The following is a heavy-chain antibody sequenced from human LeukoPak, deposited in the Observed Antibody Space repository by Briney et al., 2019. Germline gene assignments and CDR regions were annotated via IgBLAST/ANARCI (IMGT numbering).Heavy chain of an antibody. CDR2: INHSGST. Sequence: SETLSLTCAVYVGSFRGYYWSWIRQSPGRGLEWIGEINHSGSTNYSPSLTSRVTISVDTSKDQFSLNLDSVTAADTAVYYCARGLTTVTAGEYAFDIWGQGSRVTVSS. CDR3: ARGLTTVTAGEYAFDI. J-gene: IGHJ3*02. CDR1: VGSFRGYY. D-gene: IGHD4-17*01. V-gene: IGHV4-34*01.